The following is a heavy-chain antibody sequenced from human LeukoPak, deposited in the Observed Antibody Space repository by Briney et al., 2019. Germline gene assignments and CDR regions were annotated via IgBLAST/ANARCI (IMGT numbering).Heavy chain of an antibody. CDR1: GFTFSSYS. CDR2: ISSSSSYI. V-gene: IGHV3-21*01. J-gene: IGHJ6*02. Sequence: GGSLRLSCAASGFTFSSYSMNWVRQAPGKGLEWVSSISSSSSYIYYADSVKGRFTISRDNGKNSLYLQMNSLRAEDTAVYYCARGSVAGACYYYGMDVWGQGTTVTVSS. D-gene: IGHD6-19*01. CDR3: ARGSVAGACYYYGMDV.